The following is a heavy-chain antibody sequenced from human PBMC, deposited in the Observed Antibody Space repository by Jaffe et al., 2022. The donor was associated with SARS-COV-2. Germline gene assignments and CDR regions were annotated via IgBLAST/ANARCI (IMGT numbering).Heavy chain of an antibody. J-gene: IGHJ6*02. CDR2: IYSGGDT. D-gene: IGHD3-22*01. CDR1: GLIVGNNY. CDR3: ARLDSSGYQYYYGLDV. V-gene: IGHV3-66*02. Sequence: EVQLVESGGGLVQPGGSLRLSCAASGLIVGNNYMTWVRQAPGKGLDWVSVIYSGGDTYYANSVKGRFTVSRDDSKNTLSLQMSSLRADDTAVYYCARLDSSGYQYYYGLDVWGQGTTVTVSS.